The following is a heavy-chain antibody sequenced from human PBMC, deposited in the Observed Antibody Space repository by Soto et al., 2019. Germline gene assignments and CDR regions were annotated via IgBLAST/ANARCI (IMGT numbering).Heavy chain of an antibody. D-gene: IGHD5-18*01. V-gene: IGHV4-34*01. CDR3: AGDMYSFGWFDP. CDR2: INHSGST. J-gene: IGHJ5*02. Sequence: PSETLSLTCAVYGGSFSGYYWSWIRQPPGKGLEWIGEINHSGSTNYNPSLKSRVTISVDTSKNQFSLKLSSVTAADTAVYECAGDMYSFGWFDPWGQGTLVTVSS. CDR1: GGSFSGYY.